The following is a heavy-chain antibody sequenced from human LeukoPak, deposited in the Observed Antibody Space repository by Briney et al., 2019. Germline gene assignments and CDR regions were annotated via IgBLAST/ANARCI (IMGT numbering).Heavy chain of an antibody. Sequence: SVKASCKASGFTFTNSAMQWVRQARGQRLEWSGGIVVGSGNTNYAQKFQERVTITRDMSTSIVYMELNSLKSEDTAVYYCASGRGKGWFGELRPLDPWGQGTLVTVSS. CDR3: ASGRGKGWFGELRPLDP. CDR2: IVVGSGNT. CDR1: GFTFTNSA. D-gene: IGHD3-10*01. V-gene: IGHV1-58*02. J-gene: IGHJ5*02.